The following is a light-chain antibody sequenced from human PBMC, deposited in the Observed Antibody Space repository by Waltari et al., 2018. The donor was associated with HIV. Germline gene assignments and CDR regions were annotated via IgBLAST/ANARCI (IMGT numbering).Light chain of an antibody. J-gene: IGLJ3*02. CDR1: SGSVSTSYY. Sequence: QAVVTQEPSFSVSPGGTVTLTCGLSSGSVSTSYYPSWYQQTPGQAPRTLIYSPNSRSSGGPDSFSGSILGNQAALTITGAQADDESDYYCVLYMGSGMWVFGGGTKVTVL. CDR2: SPN. V-gene: IGLV8-61*01. CDR3: VLYMGSGMWV.